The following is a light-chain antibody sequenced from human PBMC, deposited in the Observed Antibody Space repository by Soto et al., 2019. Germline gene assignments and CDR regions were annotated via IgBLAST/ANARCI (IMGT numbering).Light chain of an antibody. J-gene: IGKJ5*01. CDR1: QSVSSN. CDR3: QLYGNSPP. V-gene: IGKV3-15*01. CDR2: GAS. Sequence: EIVMTQSPATLSVSPGERATLSCRASQSVSSNLAWYQQKPGQAPRLLIYGASTRATGIPARFSGSGSGTDFTLTTNRLEPEDFAVYYCQLYGNSPPFGQGTRLEIK.